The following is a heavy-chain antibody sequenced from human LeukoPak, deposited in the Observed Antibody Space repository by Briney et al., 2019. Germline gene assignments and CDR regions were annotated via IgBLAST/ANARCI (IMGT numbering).Heavy chain of an antibody. J-gene: IGHJ4*02. CDR2: IYWNDDK. D-gene: IGHD6-13*01. V-gene: IGHV2-5*01. CDR3: AHITELVPETYYFDY. Sequence: SGPTLVNPTQTLTLTCTFSGFSLSTSGVGVGWIRQPPGKALEWLALIYWNDDKRYSPSLKSRLTITKDTSKNQVVLTMTNMDPVDTATYYCAHITELVPETYYFDYWGQGTLVTVSS. CDR1: GFSLSTSGVG.